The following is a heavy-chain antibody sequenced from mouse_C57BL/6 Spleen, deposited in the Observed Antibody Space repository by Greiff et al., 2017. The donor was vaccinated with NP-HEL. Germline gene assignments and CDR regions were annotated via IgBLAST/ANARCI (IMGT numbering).Heavy chain of an antibody. J-gene: IGHJ2*03. V-gene: IGHV1-55*01. CDR3: ESSVTDYFAC. Sequence: QVQLQQPGAELVKPGASVKMSCKASGYTFTSYWITWVKQRPGQGLEWIGDIYPGSGSTYYNEKFKSKATLTVDTACSTVYMQLSSLTSEDSAVYCCESSVTDYFACWGKGTGLTVSS. CDR1: GYTFTSYW. D-gene: IGHD6-1*01. CDR2: IYPGSGST.